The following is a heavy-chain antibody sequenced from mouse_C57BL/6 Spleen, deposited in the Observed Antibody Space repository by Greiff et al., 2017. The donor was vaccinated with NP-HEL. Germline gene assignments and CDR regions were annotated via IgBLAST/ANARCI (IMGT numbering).Heavy chain of an antibody. Sequence: VQLQQSGAELVKPGASVKLSCTASGFTIKDYYMHWVKQRPEQGLEWIGRIDPEDGETKYAPKFQGKATITADTSSNTAYLQLSRLASGDPAVYYCARAAGTIDYWGQGTTLTVSS. V-gene: IGHV14-2*01. J-gene: IGHJ2*01. CDR1: GFTIKDYY. D-gene: IGHD4-1*01. CDR3: ARAAGTIDY. CDR2: IDPEDGET.